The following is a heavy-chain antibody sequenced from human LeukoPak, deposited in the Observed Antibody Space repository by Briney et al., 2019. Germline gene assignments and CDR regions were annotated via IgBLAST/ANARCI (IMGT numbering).Heavy chain of an antibody. V-gene: IGHV3-33*01. CDR2: IWYDGSNK. CDR1: RFTFSSYG. J-gene: IGHJ4*02. CDR3: ARQRGSGCLDY. D-gene: IGHD6-19*01. Sequence: PGRSLRLSCAASRFTFSSYGMHWVRQAPGKGLEWVAGIWYDGSNKYYADSVKGRFTISRDNSKNTLYLQMNSLRAEDTAVYYCARQRGSGCLDYWGQGTLVTVSS.